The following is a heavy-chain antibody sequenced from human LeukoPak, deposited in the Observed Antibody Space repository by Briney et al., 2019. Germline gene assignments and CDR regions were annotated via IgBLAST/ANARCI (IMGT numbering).Heavy chain of an antibody. CDR3: ARVGAGSGSYYYYYYYYMDV. V-gene: IGHV3-11*04. J-gene: IGHJ6*03. Sequence: GGSLRLSCAASGFTFSDYYMSWIRQAPGKGLEWVSYISSSGSTIYYADSVKGRFTISRDNAKNSLYLQMNSLRAEDTAVYYCARVGAGSGSYYYYYYYYMDVWGKGTTVTVSS. D-gene: IGHD3-10*01. CDR2: ISSSGSTI. CDR1: GFTFSDYY.